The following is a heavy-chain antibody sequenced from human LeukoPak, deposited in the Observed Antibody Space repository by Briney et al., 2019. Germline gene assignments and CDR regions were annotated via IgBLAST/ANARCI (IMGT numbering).Heavy chain of an antibody. CDR1: GGTFSSYA. J-gene: IGHJ5*02. V-gene: IGHV1-69*06. CDR3: ARGNSVRDEAWWFNP. Sequence: SVKVSCKASGGTFSSYAISWVRQAPGQGLEWMGGIIPIFGTANYAQKFQGRVTMTEDTSTDTAYMELSSLRSEDTAVYYCARGNSVRDEAWWFNPWGQGTLVTVSS. D-gene: IGHD5-24*01. CDR2: IIPIFGTA.